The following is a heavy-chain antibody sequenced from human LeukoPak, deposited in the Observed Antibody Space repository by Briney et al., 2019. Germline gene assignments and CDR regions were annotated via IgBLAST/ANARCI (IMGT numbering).Heavy chain of an antibody. V-gene: IGHV1-8*01. J-gene: IGHJ5*02. D-gene: IGHD3-10*01. Sequence: VKVSCKASGYTFPSYDVNWVRQATGQGLEWMGWMNPISGDTGYALKFQGRVTMSRNTSISTAYMELGSLRSEDTAVYYCARVPRRGERFDPWGQGTLVTVSS. CDR2: MNPISGDT. CDR1: GYTFPSYD. CDR3: ARVPRRGERFDP.